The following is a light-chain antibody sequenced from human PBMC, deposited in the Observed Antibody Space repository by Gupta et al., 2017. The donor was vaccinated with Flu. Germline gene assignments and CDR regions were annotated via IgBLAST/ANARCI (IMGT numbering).Light chain of an antibody. J-gene: IGLJ3*02. CDR1: SGHSSYA. CDR2: RNRHGSH. Sequence: QVVLPQSPPASASPGASVKLTCTRSSGHSSYAIAWHQKQPEKGHRFLMMRNRHGSHEKGDGIPDRFSGAGSGTEASNTIDNVQSEYKDGEYSQTWDPGLWVFGGGTKLTVL. V-gene: IGLV4-69*01. CDR3: QTWDPGLWV.